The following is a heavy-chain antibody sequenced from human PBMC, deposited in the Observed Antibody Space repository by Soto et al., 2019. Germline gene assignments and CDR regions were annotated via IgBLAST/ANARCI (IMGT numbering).Heavy chain of an antibody. J-gene: IGHJ4*02. Sequence: TSETLSLTCTVSGGSISSSSYYWGWIRQPPGKGLEWIGSIYYSGSTYYNPSLESRVTISVDTSKNQFSLKLSSVTAADTAVYYCARGSSGGVIVFDYWGQGTLVTVSS. CDR1: GGSISSSSYY. V-gene: IGHV4-39*07. D-gene: IGHD3-16*02. CDR3: ARGSSGGVIVFDY. CDR2: IYYSGST.